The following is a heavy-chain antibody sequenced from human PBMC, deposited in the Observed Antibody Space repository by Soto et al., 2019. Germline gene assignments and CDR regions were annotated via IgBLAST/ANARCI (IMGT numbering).Heavy chain of an antibody. V-gene: IGHV3-30*18. CDR1: GFTFSSYG. D-gene: IGHD1-26*01. CDR2: ISYDGSNK. Sequence: QVQLVESGGGVVQPGRSLRLSCAASGFTFSSYGMHWVRQAPGKGLEWVAVISYDGSNKYYADSVKGRFTISRDNSKNTLYLQMNSLRAEDTAVYYCAKTDRVGAGEYYSYYGMDVWGQGTTVTVSS. J-gene: IGHJ6*02. CDR3: AKTDRVGAGEYYSYYGMDV.